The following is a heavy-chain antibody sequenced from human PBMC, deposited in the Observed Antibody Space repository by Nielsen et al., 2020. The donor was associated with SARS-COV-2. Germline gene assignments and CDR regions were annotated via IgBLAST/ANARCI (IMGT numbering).Heavy chain of an antibody. Sequence: WIRQPPGKGLEWIGYIYYSGSTYYNPSLKSRVTISVDTSKNQFSLKLSSVTAADTAVYYCARTFSTYDFWSGYPYRYYYYMDVRGKGTTVTVSS. J-gene: IGHJ6*03. CDR3: ARTFSTYDFWSGYPYRYYYYMDV. CDR2: IYYSGST. D-gene: IGHD3-3*01. V-gene: IGHV4-30-4*01.